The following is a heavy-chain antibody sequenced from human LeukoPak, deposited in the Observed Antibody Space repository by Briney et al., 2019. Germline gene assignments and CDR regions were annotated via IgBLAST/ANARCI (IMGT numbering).Heavy chain of an antibody. Sequence: GGSLRLSCAASGFTFSGYDMNWVRQAPGKGLEWVSYISSSGTAIYYADSVRGRFTISRDNAKNSLYLQMNSLRAEDTAVYYCARGGSFFVYWGQGTLVTVSS. CDR3: ARGGSFFVY. V-gene: IGHV3-48*03. J-gene: IGHJ4*02. CDR1: GFTFSGYD. D-gene: IGHD1-26*01. CDR2: ISSSGTAI.